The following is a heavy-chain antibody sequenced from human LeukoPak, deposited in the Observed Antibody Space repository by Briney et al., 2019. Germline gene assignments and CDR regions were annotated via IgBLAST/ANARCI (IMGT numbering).Heavy chain of an antibody. CDR3: AKGRGSYLAYYFDY. CDR2: INHNGNVN. D-gene: IGHD1-26*01. Sequence: GGSLRLSCAASGFTFSSYWMNWARQAPGKGLEWVASINHNGNVNYYVDSVKGRFTISRDNAKNSLYLQMSSLRAEDTALYYCAKGRGSYLAYYFDYWGQGTLVTVSS. CDR1: GFTFSSYW. J-gene: IGHJ4*02. V-gene: IGHV3-7*03.